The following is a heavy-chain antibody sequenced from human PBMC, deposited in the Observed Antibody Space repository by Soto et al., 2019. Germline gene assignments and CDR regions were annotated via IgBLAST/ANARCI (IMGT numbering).Heavy chain of an antibody. Sequence: SVKVSCKTSGDSFSKYTVNWVRQAPRQGLEWLGGIIPRFGTTNYAPTLQDRVTITADESMNTVYMELSSLRSEDTALYYCARGRGLYNSGRSQLDSWGQGTLVT. CDR1: GDSFSKYT. D-gene: IGHD1-1*01. CDR3: ARGRGLYNSGRSQLDS. CDR2: IIPRFGTT. V-gene: IGHV1-69*13. J-gene: IGHJ4*02.